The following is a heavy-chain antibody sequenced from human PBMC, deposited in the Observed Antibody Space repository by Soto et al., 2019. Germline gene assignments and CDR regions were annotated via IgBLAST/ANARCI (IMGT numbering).Heavy chain of an antibody. J-gene: IGHJ4*02. D-gene: IGHD6-19*01. CDR3: AKGSFAVLTGGWNSFDD. CDR1: GFTFSSYA. CDR2: ISGSGGST. Sequence: EVQLLESGGGLVQPGGSLRLSCAASGFTFSSYAMSWVRQAPGKGLEWVSAISGSGGSTYYADSVKGRFTISRDNSKNSRSLTMDRLRAGDTGVYYWAKGSFAVLTGGWNSFDDWGRGTLVTVSS. V-gene: IGHV3-23*01.